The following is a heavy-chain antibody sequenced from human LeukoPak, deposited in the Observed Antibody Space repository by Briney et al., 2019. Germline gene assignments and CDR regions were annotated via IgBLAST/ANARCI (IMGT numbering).Heavy chain of an antibody. D-gene: IGHD4-17*01. CDR3: AKGGYGDYEAY. V-gene: IGHV3-43*02. J-gene: IGHJ4*02. CDR2: ISGDGGTT. Sequence: GGSLRLSCAASGFTFDDYVMHWVRHAPGKGLEWVSLISGDGGTTFYTGSVKGRFTISRDNSKKSLFLQMNSLRTEDTALYYCAKGGYGDYEAYWGQGTLVTVSP. CDR1: GFTFDDYV.